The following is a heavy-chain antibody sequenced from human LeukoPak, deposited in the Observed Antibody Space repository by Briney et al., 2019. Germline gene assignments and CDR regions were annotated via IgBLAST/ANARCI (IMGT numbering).Heavy chain of an antibody. D-gene: IGHD6-19*01. J-gene: IGHJ3*01. CDR1: GFTFTNYP. Sequence: GGSLRLSCAASGFTFTNYPMSWVRQAPGKGLEWVSRIIDSGRTYYTDSVEGRFTISRDNSKNTLYLQMNSLRAEDTAVYYCAKRIAVTDTGGFDVWGQGTMVTVSS. V-gene: IGHV3-23*01. CDR3: AKRIAVTDTGGFDV. CDR2: IIDSGRT.